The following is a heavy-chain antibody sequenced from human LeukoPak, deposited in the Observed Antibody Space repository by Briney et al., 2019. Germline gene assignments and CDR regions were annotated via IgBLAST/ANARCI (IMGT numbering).Heavy chain of an antibody. J-gene: IGHJ5*02. V-gene: IGHV3-21*01. D-gene: IGHD3-3*02. CDR3: ARVGHFAYNWFDP. CDR1: GFTFSSYS. CDR2: ISSSSSYI. Sequence: GGSLRLSCAASGFTFSSYSMNWVRQAPGKGLEWVSSISSSSSYIYYADSVKGRFTISRDNAKNSLYLQMNSLRAEDAAVYYCARVGHFAYNWFDPWGQGTLVTVSS.